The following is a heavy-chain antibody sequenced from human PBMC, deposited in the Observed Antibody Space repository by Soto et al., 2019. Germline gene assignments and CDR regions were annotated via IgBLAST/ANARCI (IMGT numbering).Heavy chain of an antibody. CDR2: ISWNSGSI. J-gene: IGHJ6*03. CDR1: GFTFDDYA. Sequence: GGSLRLSCAASGFTFDDYAMHWVRQAPGKGLEWVSGISWNSGSIGYADSVKGRFTISRDNAKNSLYLQMNSLRAEDTALYYCAKDIAGRYYYYMDVWGKGTTVTVSS. CDR3: AKDIAGRYYYYMDV. D-gene: IGHD6-13*01. V-gene: IGHV3-9*01.